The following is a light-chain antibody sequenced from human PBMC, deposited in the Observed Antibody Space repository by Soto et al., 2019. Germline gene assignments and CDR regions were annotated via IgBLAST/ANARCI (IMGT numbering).Light chain of an antibody. V-gene: IGKV3-15*01. Sequence: ILMTQSPATLSVSPGERATLSCRASQSVSNNLAWYQQKPGQAPRLLIYDASTRATGIPARFSGSGSGTEFTRTISGLQSADFAVYYCQQYNNRPPWTFGQGTKVEIK. CDR2: DAS. CDR3: QQYNNRPPWT. CDR1: QSVSNN. J-gene: IGKJ1*01.